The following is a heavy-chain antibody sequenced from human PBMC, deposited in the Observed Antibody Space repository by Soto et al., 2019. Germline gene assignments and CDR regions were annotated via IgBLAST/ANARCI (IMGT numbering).Heavy chain of an antibody. CDR3: ARCPQLLWFGELLELYYYYGMDV. V-gene: IGHV4-30-2*01. J-gene: IGHJ6*02. Sequence: SETLSLTCAVSGGSISSGGYSWSWIRQPPGKGLEWIGYIYHSGSTYYNPSLKSRVTISVDRSKNQFSLKLSSVTAADTALYYCARCPQLLWFGELLELYYYYGMDVWGQGTTVTVSS. D-gene: IGHD3-10*01. CDR1: GGSISSGGYS. CDR2: IYHSGST.